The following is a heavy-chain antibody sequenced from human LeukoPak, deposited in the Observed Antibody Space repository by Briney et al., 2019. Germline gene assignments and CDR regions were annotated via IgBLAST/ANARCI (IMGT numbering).Heavy chain of an antibody. CDR1: GYTFTSYG. CDR3: ARNTSSDWDTNVY. CDR2: ISAYNGHT. D-gene: IGHD6-19*01. Sequence: GASVKVSCKASGYTFTSYGISWVRQVPGQGLEWMGWISAYNGHTKYAQKVQGRVTMTTDTSTSTAYMELSRLRFDDTAVYYCARNTSSDWDTNVYWGQGTLVTVSS. J-gene: IGHJ4*02. V-gene: IGHV1-18*01.